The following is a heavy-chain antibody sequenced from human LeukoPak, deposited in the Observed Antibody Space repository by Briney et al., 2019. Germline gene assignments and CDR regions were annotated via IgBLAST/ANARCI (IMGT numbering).Heavy chain of an antibody. CDR2: IDPTDSYT. Sequence: GESLRISCKGSGYIFTSYWITWVRQMPGKGLEWMGMIDPTDSYTNYSPSFQGHVTISTDKSISTAYLQWSSLKASDTAIYYCARRGRSSSNFDFWGQGTQVTVSS. CDR1: GYIFTSYW. V-gene: IGHV5-10-1*01. CDR3: ARRGRSSSNFDF. J-gene: IGHJ4*02. D-gene: IGHD6-6*01.